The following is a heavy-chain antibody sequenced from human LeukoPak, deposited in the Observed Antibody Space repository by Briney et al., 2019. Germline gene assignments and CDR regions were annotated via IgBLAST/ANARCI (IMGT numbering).Heavy chain of an antibody. D-gene: IGHD5-18*01. CDR3: ARGYSYGPLFDY. CDR1: GGSISSSSYY. V-gene: IGHV4-39*07. J-gene: IGHJ4*02. CDR2: IYYSGST. Sequence: SETLSLTCTVSGGSISSSSYYWGWIRQPPGKGLEWIGGIYYSGSTYYNPSLKSRVTISVDTSKNQFSLKLSSVTAADTAVYYCARGYSYGPLFDYWGQGTLVTVSS.